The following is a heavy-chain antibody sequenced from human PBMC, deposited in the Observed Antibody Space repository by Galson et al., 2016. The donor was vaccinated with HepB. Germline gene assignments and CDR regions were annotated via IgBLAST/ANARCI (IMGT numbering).Heavy chain of an antibody. V-gene: IGHV1-2*04. CDR1: GYNFTDYY. CDR3: AGGRSGSRSAFDF. D-gene: IGHD1-26*01. Sequence: SVKVSCKAAGYNFTDYYLHWLRQAPGQGLEWVGWINSKNGVTKYAQKFQNWVTVTRDMSISTAYMELRRLSSNDTAVYYCAGGRSGSRSAFDFWGQGTLVTVSS. CDR2: INSKNGVT. J-gene: IGHJ4*02.